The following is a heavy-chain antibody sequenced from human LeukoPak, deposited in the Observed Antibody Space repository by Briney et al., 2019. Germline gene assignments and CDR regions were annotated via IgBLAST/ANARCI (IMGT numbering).Heavy chain of an antibody. CDR2: IRSKAYGGTT. V-gene: IGHV3-49*04. CDR3: TRVAYKGYGSEY. D-gene: IGHD3-10*01. CDR1: GFTFGDYA. Sequence: GRSLRLSCIASGFTFGDYAMSWVRQAPGKGLEWVGFIRSKAYGGTTEYAASVKGRFTISRDDSKSIAYLQMNSLKTEDTAVYYCTRVAYKGYGSEYWGQGTLVTVPS. J-gene: IGHJ4*02.